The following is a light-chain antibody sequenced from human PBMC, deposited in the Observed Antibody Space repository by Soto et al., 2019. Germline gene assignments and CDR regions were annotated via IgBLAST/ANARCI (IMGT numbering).Light chain of an antibody. CDR1: QGIRND. J-gene: IGKJ4*01. Sequence: AIQMTQSPSSLSASVGDRVTITCRASQGIRNDLGWYQQKPGKATKLLIYAASSVKSGLPSSFSGSGSGTDFTLTISSLQPEDFATYYCQQVNVYPSTFGGGTKVDI. CDR2: AAS. V-gene: IGKV1-6*01. CDR3: QQVNVYPST.